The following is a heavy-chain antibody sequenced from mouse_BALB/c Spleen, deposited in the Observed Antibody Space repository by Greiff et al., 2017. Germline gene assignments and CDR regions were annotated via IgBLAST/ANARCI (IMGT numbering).Heavy chain of an antibody. CDR1: GYSITSDYA. Sequence: VQLKESGPGLVKPSQSLSLTCTVTGYSITSDYAWNWIRQFPGNKLEWMGYISYSGSTSYNPSLKSRISITRDTSKNQFFLQLNSVTTEDTATYYCAILLRYEFAYWGQGTLVTVSA. CDR2: ISYSGST. D-gene: IGHD1-1*01. J-gene: IGHJ3*01. CDR3: AILLRYEFAY. V-gene: IGHV3-2*02.